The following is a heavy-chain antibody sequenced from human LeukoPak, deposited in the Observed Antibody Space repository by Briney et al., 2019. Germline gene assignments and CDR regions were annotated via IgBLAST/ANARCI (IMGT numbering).Heavy chain of an antibody. CDR2: IIPIFGTA. Sequence: SVKVSCKASGYTFTSYGISWVRQAPGQGLEWMGGIIPIFGTANYAQKFQGRVTITADESTSTAYMELSSLRSEDTAVYYCARDQGYRYGYGDFDYWGQGTLVTVSS. J-gene: IGHJ4*02. CDR1: GYTFTSYG. CDR3: ARDQGYRYGYGDFDY. D-gene: IGHD5-18*01. V-gene: IGHV1-69*13.